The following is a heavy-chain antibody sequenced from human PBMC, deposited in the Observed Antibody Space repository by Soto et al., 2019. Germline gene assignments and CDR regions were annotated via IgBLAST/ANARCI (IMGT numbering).Heavy chain of an antibody. CDR2: IYHRGST. J-gene: IGHJ6*02. D-gene: IGHD3-3*01. CDR1: GASISRAYW. V-gene: IGHV4-4*02. Sequence: QVQLQESGPGLVKPSGTLSLTCAVSGASISRAYWWSWVRQPPGKGLEWIGDIYHRGSTHYDPSHKSRVTISVDESKNHFALTLTSVTAADTAVYYCAGGVVIALDVWGQGTTVTVSS. CDR3: AGGVVIALDV.